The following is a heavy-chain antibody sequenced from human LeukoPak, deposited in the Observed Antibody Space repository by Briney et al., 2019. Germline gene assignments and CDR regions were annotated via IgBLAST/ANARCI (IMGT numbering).Heavy chain of an antibody. CDR1: GFTFSSYG. Sequence: RGSLRLSCAASGFTFSSYGMHWVRQAPGKGLEWVAVIWYDGSNKYYADSVKGRFTISRDNSKNTLYLQMNSLRAEDTAVYYCARDGNPWFGELWTYGMDVWGQGTTVTVSS. D-gene: IGHD3-10*01. V-gene: IGHV3-33*01. J-gene: IGHJ6*02. CDR2: IWYDGSNK. CDR3: ARDGNPWFGELWTYGMDV.